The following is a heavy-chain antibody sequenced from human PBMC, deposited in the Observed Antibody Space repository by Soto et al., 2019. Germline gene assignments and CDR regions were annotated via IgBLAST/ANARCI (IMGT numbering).Heavy chain of an antibody. CDR1: GFPFSSFV. CDR3: VKEVETVRLVAFAL. Sequence: SLRLSCAASGFPFSSFVMHWVRQAPGKGLEWVAVISNDGNNQNYADSVKGRLTISRDNSLSTLYLQMSSLRPDDTAVYYCVKEVETVRLVAFALWGQGTQVTPLL. D-gene: IGHD5-18*01. CDR2: ISNDGNNQ. V-gene: IGHV3-30*18. J-gene: IGHJ4*02.